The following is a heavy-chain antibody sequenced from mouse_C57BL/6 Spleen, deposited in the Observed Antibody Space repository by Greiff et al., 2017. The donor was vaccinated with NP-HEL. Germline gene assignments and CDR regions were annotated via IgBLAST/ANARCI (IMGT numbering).Heavy chain of an antibody. CDR2: IYPGDGDT. V-gene: IGHV1-80*01. CDR3: ARGGLNYAMDY. Sequence: VQLQQSGAELVKPGASVKISCKASGYAFSSYWMNWVKQRPGQGLEWIGQIYPGDGDTNYNGKFKGKATLTADKSSSTAYMQLSSLTSEDSAVYFGARGGLNYAMDYWGQGTSVTVSS. J-gene: IGHJ4*01. CDR1: GYAFSSYW. D-gene: IGHD3-3*01.